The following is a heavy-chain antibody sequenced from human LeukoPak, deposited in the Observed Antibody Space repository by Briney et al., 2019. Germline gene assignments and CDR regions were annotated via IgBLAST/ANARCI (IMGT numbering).Heavy chain of an antibody. V-gene: IGHV3-30-3*01. Sequence: GGSLRLSCAASGFTFSSYAMHWVRQAPGKGLEWVAVISYDGSNKYYADSAKGRFTISRDNAKNTLYLQMDSLRAEDTAVYYCARDAFGVDKSPFWGQGTLVTVSS. CDR1: GFTFSSYA. CDR2: ISYDGSNK. CDR3: ARDAFGVDKSPF. D-gene: IGHD3-3*01. J-gene: IGHJ4*02.